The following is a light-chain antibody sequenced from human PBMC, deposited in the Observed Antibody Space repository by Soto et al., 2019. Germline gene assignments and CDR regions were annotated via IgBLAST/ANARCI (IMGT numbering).Light chain of an antibody. Sequence: EIVMTQSPATLSVSPGERATLSCRASQSVSSHLGWYQQKPGQPPRLLIYGASTRATGVPARFSGGGSGTEFTLTISSLQSEDVAVYYCQQSNNWPLTFGGGTKVEIK. J-gene: IGKJ4*01. CDR1: QSVSSH. CDR3: QQSNNWPLT. V-gene: IGKV3-15*01. CDR2: GAS.